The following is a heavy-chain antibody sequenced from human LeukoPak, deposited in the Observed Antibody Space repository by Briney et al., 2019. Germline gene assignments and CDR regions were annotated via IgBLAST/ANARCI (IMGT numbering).Heavy chain of an antibody. CDR3: ARDPSGSWQWFDY. CDR2: INPNGGGT. D-gene: IGHD1-26*01. CDR1: GYTFTSYY. V-gene: IGHV1-46*01. J-gene: IGHJ4*02. Sequence: GASVKASCKASGYTFTSYYVHWVRQAPGQGLEWMGVINPNGGGTSYAQRFQGRVTMTRDTSTRTVYMEVSSLRSEDTAVYYCARDPSGSWQWFDYWGQGTLVTVSS.